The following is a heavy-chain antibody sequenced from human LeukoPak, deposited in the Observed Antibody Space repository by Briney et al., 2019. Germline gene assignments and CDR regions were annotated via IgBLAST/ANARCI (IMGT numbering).Heavy chain of an antibody. CDR1: GYTSTGYY. Sequence: ASVKVSCKASGYTSTGYYMHWVRQAPGQGPAWMGWINPNSGGTNYAQKFQGRVTMTRDTSISTVYMELSRLTSDDTAVFYCARRYYDALTGYYPFDHWGQGTLVTVSS. V-gene: IGHV1-2*02. J-gene: IGHJ4*02. CDR3: ARRYYDALTGYYPFDH. CDR2: INPNSGGT. D-gene: IGHD3-9*01.